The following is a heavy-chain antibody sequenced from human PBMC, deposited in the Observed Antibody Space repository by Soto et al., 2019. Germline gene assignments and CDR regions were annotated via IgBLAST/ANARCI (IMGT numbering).Heavy chain of an antibody. D-gene: IGHD3-3*01. CDR1: GGSISSGDYY. V-gene: IGHV4-30-4*01. Sequence: SQTLSLTCTVSGGSISSGDYYWSWIRQPPGKGLEWIGYIYYSGSTYYNPSLKSRVTISVDTSKNQFSLKLSSVTAADTAVYYCARDLFGVGPFYYYYGMDVWGQGTTVTVSS. J-gene: IGHJ6*02. CDR2: IYYSGST. CDR3: ARDLFGVGPFYYYYGMDV.